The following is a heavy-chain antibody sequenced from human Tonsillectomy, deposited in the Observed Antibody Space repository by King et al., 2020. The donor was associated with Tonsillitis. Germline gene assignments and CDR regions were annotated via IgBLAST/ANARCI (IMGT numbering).Heavy chain of an antibody. D-gene: IGHD5-12*01. J-gene: IGHJ2*01. V-gene: IGHV3-13*01. CDR1: GFTLSNHD. CDR2: ITTVGGI. CDR3: ARDPPVSGSWYFDL. Sequence: VQLVESGGGLVQPGGSLRLSCAASGFTLSNHDIHWVRQATGKGLEWVSVITTVGGISYADSVKGRFTISRENGKNSVYLQMNNLTAGDTAVYYCARDPPVSGSWYFDLWGRGTLVTVSS.